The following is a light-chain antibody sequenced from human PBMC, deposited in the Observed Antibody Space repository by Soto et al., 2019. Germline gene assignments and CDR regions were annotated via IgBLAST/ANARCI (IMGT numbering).Light chain of an antibody. CDR1: QSVSSSY. CDR3: QQRSSWPIT. CDR2: GAS. Sequence: EIVLTQSPGTLSLSPGERATLSCRASQSVSSSYLAWYQQKPGQAPRLLIYGASSRATGIPDRFSGSGSGTDFTVTISSLEPEDFAVYYCQQRSSWPITFGPGTRLEN. J-gene: IGKJ5*01. V-gene: IGKV3D-20*02.